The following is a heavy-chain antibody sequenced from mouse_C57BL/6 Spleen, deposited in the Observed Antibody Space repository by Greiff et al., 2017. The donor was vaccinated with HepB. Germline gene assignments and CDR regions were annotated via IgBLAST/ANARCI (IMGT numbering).Heavy chain of an antibody. V-gene: IGHV2-5*01. CDR3: AKNDYYGSYLYFDV. J-gene: IGHJ1*03. CDR2: IWRGGST. Sequence: QVQLKESGPGLVQPSQRLSITCTVSGFSLTSYGVHWVRQSPGKGLEWLGVIWRGGSTDYNAAFMSRLCITKDNSKRQVFFKMNSLQAADTAIYYWAKNDYYGSYLYFDVWGTGTTVTVSS. CDR1: GFSLTSYG. D-gene: IGHD1-1*01.